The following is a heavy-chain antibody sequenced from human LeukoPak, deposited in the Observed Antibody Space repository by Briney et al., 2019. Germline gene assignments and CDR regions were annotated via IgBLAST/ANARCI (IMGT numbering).Heavy chain of an antibody. CDR2: IYYSGST. D-gene: IGHD3-10*01. J-gene: IGHJ4*02. Sequence: SETLSLTCTVSGGSISSYYWSWIRQPPGKGLEWIGYIYYSGSTNYNPSLKSRVTISVDTSKNQFSLKLSSVTAADTAVYYCARDRYGSGGDWGQGTLATVSS. CDR3: ARDRYGSGGD. CDR1: GGSISSYY. V-gene: IGHV4-59*01.